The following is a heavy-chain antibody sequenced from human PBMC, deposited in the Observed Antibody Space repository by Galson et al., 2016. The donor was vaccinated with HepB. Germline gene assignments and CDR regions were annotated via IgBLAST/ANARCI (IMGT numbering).Heavy chain of an antibody. J-gene: IGHJ4*02. CDR1: GFVVSTKY. CDR2: IYSDGSA. D-gene: IGHD2/OR15-2a*01. V-gene: IGHV3-66*01. CDR3: VRDVRQKFYDY. Sequence: SLRLSCAASGFVVSTKYMSWVRQAPGKGLEWVSVIYSDGSAYYEDSVKGRFIISRANAKNTVYLQMRSLRAEDTAVYYCVRDVRQKFYDYWGQGTRVTVSS.